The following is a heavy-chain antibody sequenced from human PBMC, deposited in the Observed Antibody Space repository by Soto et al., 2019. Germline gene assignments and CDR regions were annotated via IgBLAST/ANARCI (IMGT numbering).Heavy chain of an antibody. CDR3: XXXXXXXXSSGYDKWDAFDI. D-gene: IGHD3-22*01. CDR1: GFTFSSYS. Sequence: EVQLVESGGGLVKPGGSLRLSCAASGFTFSSYSMNWVRQAPGKGLEWVSSISSSSSYIFYADSVKGRFTISRDNAKXXXXXXXXXXXXXXXXXXXXXXXXXXXXSSGYDKWDAFDIWGQGTMVTVSS. V-gene: IGHV3-21*01. CDR2: ISSSSSYI. J-gene: IGHJ3*02.